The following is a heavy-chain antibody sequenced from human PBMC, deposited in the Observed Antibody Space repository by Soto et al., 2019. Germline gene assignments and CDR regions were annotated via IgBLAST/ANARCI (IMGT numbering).Heavy chain of an antibody. D-gene: IGHD2-21*01. CDR2: ISGSGGST. V-gene: IGHV3-23*01. CDR1: GFTFSSYA. Sequence: GGSLRLSCAASGFTFSSYAMSWVRQAPGKGLEWVSAISGSGGSTYYADSVKGRFTISRDNSKNTLYLQMNSLRAEDTAVYYCAKALPPAPYCGGDCYYAFDIWGQGTMVTVSS. CDR3: AKALPPAPYCGGDCYYAFDI. J-gene: IGHJ3*02.